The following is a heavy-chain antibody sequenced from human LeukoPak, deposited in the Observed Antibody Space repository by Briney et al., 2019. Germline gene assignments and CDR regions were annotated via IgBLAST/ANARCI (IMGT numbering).Heavy chain of an antibody. CDR3: ARSATGRGMDV. Sequence: NSGGSLRLSCAASGFTFSDYYMSWIRQAPGKGLEWVSHISSSGSTTYYADSVKGRFTVSRDNAKSSLYLQMNSLRAEDTAVYYCARSATGRGMDVWGKGTTVTVSS. CDR2: ISSSGSTT. CDR1: GFTFSDYY. J-gene: IGHJ6*04. V-gene: IGHV3-11*04. D-gene: IGHD7-27*01.